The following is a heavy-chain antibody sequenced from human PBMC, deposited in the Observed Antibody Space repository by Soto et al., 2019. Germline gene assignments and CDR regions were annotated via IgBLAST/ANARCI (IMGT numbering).Heavy chain of an antibody. V-gene: IGHV3-64*01. CDR1: GFTLSGYA. CDR2: ISSNGVGT. CDR3: ARRARPDFYYMAV. D-gene: IGHD6-6*01. Sequence: EVQRAEAGGGLAQPGGSLRLSCAASGFTLSGYAMDWVSQAPGKVLEYVSGISSNGVGTYYANSVQGRFTISRDNSKNRVYRQMGSLRPEDLAVYYCARRARPDFYYMAVWGKGTTVTVSS. J-gene: IGHJ6*03.